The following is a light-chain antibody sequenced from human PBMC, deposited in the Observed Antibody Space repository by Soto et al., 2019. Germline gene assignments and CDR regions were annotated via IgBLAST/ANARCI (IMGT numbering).Light chain of an antibody. Sequence: QSVLTQPPSAAGTPGQRVTISCSGSTSNIGSTTVNWYQQFPGTAPKLLIYTINQRPSGVPDRFSGSRSGTSASLAISELQSEDEAAYYCASWDDSLSGVVVGGGTKLTVL. CDR1: TSNIGSTT. CDR3: ASWDDSLSGVV. J-gene: IGLJ2*01. CDR2: TIN. V-gene: IGLV1-44*01.